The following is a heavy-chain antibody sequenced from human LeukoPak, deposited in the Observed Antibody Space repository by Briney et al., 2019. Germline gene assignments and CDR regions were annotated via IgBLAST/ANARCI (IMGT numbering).Heavy chain of an antibody. J-gene: IGHJ4*02. CDR3: ARSIAVAVSFFDY. D-gene: IGHD6-19*01. CDR1: GGSISSYY. Sequence: SETLSLTCTASGGSISSYYWSWIRQPPGKGLEWIGYIYYSGSTNYNPSLKSRVTISVDTSKNQFSLKLSSVTAADTAVYYCARSIAVAVSFFDYWGQGTLVTVSS. CDR2: IYYSGST. V-gene: IGHV4-59*01.